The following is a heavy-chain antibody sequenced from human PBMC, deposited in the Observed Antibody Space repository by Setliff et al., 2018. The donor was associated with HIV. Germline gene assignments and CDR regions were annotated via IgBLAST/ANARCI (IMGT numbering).Heavy chain of an antibody. Sequence: ASVKVSCKASGYTFTNYGISWVRQAPGQGLEWMGWISAYNGNTNYAQKLQDRVTMATDTSTSTAYMELRSLRSDDTAVYYCARILVGVDDAFDIWGQGTMVTVSS. CDR2: ISAYNGNT. J-gene: IGHJ3*02. D-gene: IGHD1-26*01. V-gene: IGHV1-18*01. CDR1: GYTFTNYG. CDR3: ARILVGVDDAFDI.